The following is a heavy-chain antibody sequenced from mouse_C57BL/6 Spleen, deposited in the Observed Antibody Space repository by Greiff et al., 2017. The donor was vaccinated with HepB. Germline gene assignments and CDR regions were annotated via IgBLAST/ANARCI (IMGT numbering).Heavy chain of an antibody. J-gene: IGHJ4*01. D-gene: IGHD4-1*01. CDR3: TRPLTGTLYYYAMDY. CDR2: ISSGGDYI. Sequence: EVQGVESGEGLVKPGGSLKLSCAASGFTFSSYAMSWVRQTPEKRLEWVAYISSGGDYIYYADTVKGRFTISRDNARNTLYLQMSSLKSEDTAMYYCTRPLTGTLYYYAMDYWGQGTSVTVSS. V-gene: IGHV5-9-1*02. CDR1: GFTFSSYA.